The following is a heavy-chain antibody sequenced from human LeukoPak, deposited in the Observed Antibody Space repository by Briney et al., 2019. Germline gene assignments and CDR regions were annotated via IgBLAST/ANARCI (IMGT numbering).Heavy chain of an antibody. CDR1: GFTFCNYW. V-gene: IGHV3-7*05. CDR3: ASTQTFDC. J-gene: IGHJ4*02. CDR2: IKQDGSEK. Sequence: PGTPLRPSCAAPGFTFCNYWMSWVRPAPGKGLEWVANIKQDGSEKYYADSVKGRFTIYRDNAKSSLYLQLNSLRVEDTAVYHCASTQTFDCWGQGTLVTVPS.